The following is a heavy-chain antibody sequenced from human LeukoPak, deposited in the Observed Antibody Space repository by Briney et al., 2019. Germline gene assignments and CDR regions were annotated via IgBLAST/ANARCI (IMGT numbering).Heavy chain of an antibody. V-gene: IGHV3-49*04. Sequence: SGGSLRLSCTASGFTFGDYAMSWVRQAPGKGLEWVGFIRSKAYGGTTEYAASVKGRFTISRDDSKSIAYLQMNSLKTEDTAVYYCTRDWTTIGYYDYVWGSYRYGDYFDYWGQGTLVTVSS. CDR3: TRDWTTIGYYDYVWGSYRYGDYFDY. J-gene: IGHJ4*02. CDR2: IRSKAYGGTT. CDR1: GFTFGDYA. D-gene: IGHD3-16*02.